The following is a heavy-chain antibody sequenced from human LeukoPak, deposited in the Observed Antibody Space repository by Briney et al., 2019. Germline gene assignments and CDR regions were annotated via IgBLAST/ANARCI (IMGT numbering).Heavy chain of an antibody. V-gene: IGHV1-46*01. J-gene: IGHJ2*01. CDR1: GYTFTSYY. D-gene: IGHD3-22*01. Sequence: GASVKVSCKASGYTFTSYYMHWVRQAPGQGLEWMGIINPSGGSTSYAQKFQGRVTMTRDTSTSTVYMELSSLRSEDMAVYYCARDAEDTMIVVSRQGYFDLWGRGTLVTVSS. CDR3: ARDAEDTMIVVSRQGYFDL. CDR2: INPSGGST.